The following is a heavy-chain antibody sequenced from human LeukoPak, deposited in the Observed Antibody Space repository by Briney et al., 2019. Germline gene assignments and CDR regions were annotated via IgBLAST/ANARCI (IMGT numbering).Heavy chain of an antibody. CDR2: IIPIFGTA. J-gene: IGHJ3*02. D-gene: IGHD3-22*01. V-gene: IGHV1-69*13. CDR3: ARDAMNGIVVVITTGFAFDI. CDR1: GGTFSSYA. Sequence: SVKVSCKASGGTFSSYAISWVRQAPGQGLEWMGGIIPIFGTANYAQKFQGRVTITADESTGTAYMELSSLRSEDTAVYYCARDAMNGIVVVITTGFAFDIWGQGTMVTVSS.